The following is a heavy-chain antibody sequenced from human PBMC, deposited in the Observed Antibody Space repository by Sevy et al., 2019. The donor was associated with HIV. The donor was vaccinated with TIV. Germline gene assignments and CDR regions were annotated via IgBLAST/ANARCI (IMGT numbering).Heavy chain of an antibody. Sequence: GGSLRLSCAASGFTFSNYSMHWVRQAPGKGLEWVSYICSSSTTIYYADSVKGRFTISRDNAKNSLYLQMNSLRDEDKAVYYCARGYTGYDVGPLDYWGQGTLVTVSS. CDR2: ICSSSTTI. CDR1: GFTFSNYS. CDR3: ARGYTGYDVGPLDY. D-gene: IGHD5-12*01. J-gene: IGHJ4*02. V-gene: IGHV3-48*02.